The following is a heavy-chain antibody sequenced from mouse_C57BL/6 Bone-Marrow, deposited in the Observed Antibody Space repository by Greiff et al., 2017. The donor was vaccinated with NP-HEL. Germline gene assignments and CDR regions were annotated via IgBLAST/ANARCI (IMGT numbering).Heavy chain of an antibody. CDR2: ISNGGGST. CDR3: ARPNDYLYAMDY. Sequence: EVQGVASGGGLVQPGGSLKLSCAASGFTFSDYYMYWVRQTPEKRLERVAYISNGGGSTYYPDTVKGRFTISRDNAKNTLYLQMSRLKSEDTAMYYCARPNDYLYAMDYWGQGTSVTVSS. D-gene: IGHD2-4*01. CDR1: GFTFSDYY. J-gene: IGHJ4*01. V-gene: IGHV5-12*01.